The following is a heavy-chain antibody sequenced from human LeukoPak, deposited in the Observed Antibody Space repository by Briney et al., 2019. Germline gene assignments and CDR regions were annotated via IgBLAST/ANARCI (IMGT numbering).Heavy chain of an antibody. CDR1: GFTFSSYA. D-gene: IGHD3-16*01. Sequence: PGGSLRLSCAASGFTFSSYAMSWVRQAPGKGLEWVSAISGSGSSTYYADSVKGRFTISRDNSKNTLYLQMNSLRAEDTAVYYCATISGPGETHDYWGQGTLVTVSS. CDR3: ATISGPGETHDY. CDR2: ISGSGSST. V-gene: IGHV3-23*01. J-gene: IGHJ4*02.